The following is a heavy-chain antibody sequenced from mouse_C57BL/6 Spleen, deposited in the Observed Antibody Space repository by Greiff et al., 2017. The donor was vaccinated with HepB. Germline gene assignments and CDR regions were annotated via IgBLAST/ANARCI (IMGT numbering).Heavy chain of an antibody. J-gene: IGHJ2*01. CDR1: GYTFTEYT. D-gene: IGHD2-4*01. V-gene: IGHV1-62-2*01. CDR2: FYPGSGSI. CDR3: ARHEDKVIYYDFYFDY. Sequence: QVQLQQSGAELVKPGASVKLSCKASGYTFTEYTIHWVKQRSGQGLEWIGWFYPGSGSIKYNEKFKDKATLTADKSSSTVYMELSRLTSEDSAVYFCARHEDKVIYYDFYFDYWGQGTTLTVSS.